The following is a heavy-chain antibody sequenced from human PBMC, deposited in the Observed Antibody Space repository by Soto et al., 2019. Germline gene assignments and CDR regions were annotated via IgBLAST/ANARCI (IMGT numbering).Heavy chain of an antibody. CDR2: ISAYNGNT. CDR3: ARDPKTWIQLWLRSGFRYYGMDV. V-gene: IGHV1-18*04. D-gene: IGHD5-18*01. Sequence: ASVKVSCKASGYTFTSYGISWVRQAPGQGLEWMGWISAYNGNTNYAQKLQGRVTMTTDTSTSTAYMELRSLRSDDTAVYYCARDPKTWIQLWLRSGFRYYGMDVWGQGXTVTVSS. CDR1: GYTFTSYG. J-gene: IGHJ6*02.